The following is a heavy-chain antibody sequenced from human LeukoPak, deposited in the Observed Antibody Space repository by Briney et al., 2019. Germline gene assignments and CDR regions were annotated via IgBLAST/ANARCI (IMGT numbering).Heavy chain of an antibody. CDR1: GGSFSGYY. J-gene: IGHJ6*03. CDR3: AREGSSSWYPRYYYYYMDV. D-gene: IGHD6-13*01. V-gene: IGHV4-34*12. Sequence: SETPSLTCVVYGGSFSGYYWSWIRQPPGKGLEWIGEMIHSGSTNYNPSLKSRVTISVDTSKNQFSLKLSSVTAADTAVYYCAREGSSSWYPRYYYYYMDVWGKGTTVTISS. CDR2: MIHSGST.